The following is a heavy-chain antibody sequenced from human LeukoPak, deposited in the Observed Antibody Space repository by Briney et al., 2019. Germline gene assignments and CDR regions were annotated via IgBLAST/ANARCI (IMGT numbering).Heavy chain of an antibody. CDR1: GGSISSGGYS. V-gene: IGHV4-30-2*01. Sequence: PSQTLSLTCAVSGGSISSGGYSWSWIRQPPGKGLEWIGYICHSGGTYYNPSLKSRVTISVDRSKNQFSLKLSSVTAADTAVYYCARRSQAMSASLDYWGQGTLVTVSS. J-gene: IGHJ4*02. D-gene: IGHD2-2*01. CDR2: ICHSGGT. CDR3: ARRSQAMSASLDY.